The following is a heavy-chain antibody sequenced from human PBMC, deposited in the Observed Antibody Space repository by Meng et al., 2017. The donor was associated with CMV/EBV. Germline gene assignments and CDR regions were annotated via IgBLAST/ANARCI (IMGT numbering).Heavy chain of an antibody. D-gene: IGHD3-3*01. Sequence: GESLKISCAASGFTFSSYSMNWVRQAPGKGLKWVSYISSSSSTIYYADSVKGRFTISRDNAKNSLYLQMNSLRAEDTAVYYCARDSNYDFGYGYYYYYGMDVWGQGTTVTVSS. CDR1: GFTFSSYS. CDR3: ARDSNYDFGYGYYYYYGMDV. V-gene: IGHV3-48*04. J-gene: IGHJ6*02. CDR2: ISSSSSTI.